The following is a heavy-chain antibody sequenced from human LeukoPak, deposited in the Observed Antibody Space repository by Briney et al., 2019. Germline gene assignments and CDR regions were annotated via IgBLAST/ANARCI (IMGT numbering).Heavy chain of an antibody. J-gene: IGHJ4*02. Sequence: SETLSLTCTASGASISSGDYYWSWIRQPPGKGLEWIGYMYSSGTTYYNPSLKSRLTISVDTPKNQFSLKLTSVTAADTAVFYCARVTLVSGSDYIRDYWGQGTLVTVSS. CDR3: ARVTLVSGSDYIRDY. D-gene: IGHD4-11*01. CDR1: GASISSGDYY. CDR2: MYSSGTT. V-gene: IGHV4-30-4*08.